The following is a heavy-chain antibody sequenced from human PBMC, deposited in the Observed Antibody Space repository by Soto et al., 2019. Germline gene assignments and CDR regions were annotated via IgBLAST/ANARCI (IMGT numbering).Heavy chain of an antibody. V-gene: IGHV4-39*01. J-gene: IGHJ5*02. CDR3: ARLGAYYQSLDP. CDR2: IFYSGST. D-gene: IGHD2-21*01. Sequence: PSETLSLTCTVSGGSISSSSYYWGWIRQPPGKGLEWIGSIFYSGSTHYNPSLQSRVTITLETSKSQFSLRLTSVTASDTAVYYCARLGAYYQSLDPWGQGTVVTVSS. CDR1: GGSISSSSYY.